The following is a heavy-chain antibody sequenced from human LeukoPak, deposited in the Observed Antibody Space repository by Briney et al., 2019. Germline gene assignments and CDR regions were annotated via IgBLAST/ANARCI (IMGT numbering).Heavy chain of an antibody. J-gene: IGHJ4*02. V-gene: IGHV4-59*01. CDR2: IYHSGST. CDR1: GGSLSPYY. Sequence: PSETLSLTCTVSGGSLSPYYWSWIRQPPGKGLEWIGYIYHSGSTNYNPSLKSRVTISVDTSKNQFSLRLSSVTTADTAVYYCARWGSRVFDYWGQGTLVTVSS. D-gene: IGHD6-13*01. CDR3: ARWGSRVFDY.